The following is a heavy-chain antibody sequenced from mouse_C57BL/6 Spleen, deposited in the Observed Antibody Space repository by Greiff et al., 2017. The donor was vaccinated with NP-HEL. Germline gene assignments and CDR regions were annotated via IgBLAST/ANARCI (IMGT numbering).Heavy chain of an antibody. D-gene: IGHD2-4*01. CDR1: GYAFTNYL. CDR2: INPGSGGT. J-gene: IGHJ2*01. CDR3: ARSGGYYDYDGDFDY. Sequence: QVQLKQSGAELVRPGTSVKVSCKASGYAFTNYLIEWVKQRPGQGLEWIGVINPGSGGTNYNEKFKGKATLTADKSSSTAYMQLSSLTSEDSAVYFCARSGGYYDYDGDFDYWGQGTTRTVSS. V-gene: IGHV1-54*01.